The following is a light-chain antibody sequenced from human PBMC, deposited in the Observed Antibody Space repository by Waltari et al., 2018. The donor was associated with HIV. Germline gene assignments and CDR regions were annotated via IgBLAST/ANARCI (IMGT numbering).Light chain of an antibody. CDR1: SGDVGGYNY. J-gene: IGLJ2*01. CDR2: DVS. Sequence: QSALTQPRSVSGSPGQSVTIPCPGSSGDVGGYNYVSWYQQHPGKAPKLIIDDVSTRPSGVPARFSGSKSGNTASLTIFGLQAEDEADYYCCSYAGSVTFVVFGGGTKVTVV. CDR3: CSYAGSVTFVV. V-gene: IGLV2-11*01.